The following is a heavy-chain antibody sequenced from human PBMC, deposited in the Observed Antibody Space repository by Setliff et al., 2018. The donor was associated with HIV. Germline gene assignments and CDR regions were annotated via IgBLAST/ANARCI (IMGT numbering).Heavy chain of an antibody. D-gene: IGHD6-6*01. Sequence: SETLSLTCSVSGGSFSGYYWSWIRQPPGKGLEWIGYIYIYSSGATSYSPSLKSRVTLSVDTSKNHFSLRMSSVTAADTAMYYCARGPAGRLVFLSYWGQGTLVTVSS. J-gene: IGHJ4*02. CDR3: ARGPAGRLVFLSY. CDR2: IYIYSSGAT. CDR1: GGSFSGYY. V-gene: IGHV4-59*01.